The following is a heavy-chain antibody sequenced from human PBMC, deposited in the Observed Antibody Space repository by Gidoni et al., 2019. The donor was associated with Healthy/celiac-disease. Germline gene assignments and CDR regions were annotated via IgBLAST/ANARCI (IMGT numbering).Heavy chain of an antibody. V-gene: IGHV3-7*03. Sequence: EVQLVESGGGLVQPGGSLRLCCAAAGFTVSSYWMSWVRQAPGKGLEWVANIKQDGSEKYYVDSVKGRFTISRDNAKNSLYLQMNSLRAEDTAVYYCARDSSPSYYYYMDVWGKGTTVTVSS. CDR2: IKQDGSEK. CDR1: GFTVSSYW. J-gene: IGHJ6*03. D-gene: IGHD6-6*01. CDR3: ARDSSPSYYYYMDV.